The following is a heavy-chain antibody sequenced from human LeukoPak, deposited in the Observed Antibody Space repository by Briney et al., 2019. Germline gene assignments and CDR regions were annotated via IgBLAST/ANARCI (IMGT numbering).Heavy chain of an antibody. Sequence: SHTLSLTCAISGDSVSSINGAWNWIRQSPSKGLEWLGRTYYRSKWYHDYAGFMKGRITNSPDTLKIQFSLQLNSVTPEDTAVYYCARDLGTSGGYTLDYWGQGTLVTVSS. CDR3: ARDLGTSGGYTLDY. J-gene: IGHJ4*02. D-gene: IGHD6-19*01. CDR1: GDSVSSINGA. V-gene: IGHV6-1*01. CDR2: TYYRSKWYH.